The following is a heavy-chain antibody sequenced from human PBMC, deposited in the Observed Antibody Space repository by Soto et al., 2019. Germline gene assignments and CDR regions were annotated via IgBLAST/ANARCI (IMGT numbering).Heavy chain of an antibody. J-gene: IGHJ5*02. CDR3: ARGALTVANWFDP. Sequence: ASVKVSCKASGYTFTDYYMNWARQAPGQGLEWMGWINPNNGVTNYSQKFQGRVTMTRDTSISTVYMDLSRLRSDDTAVYYCARGALTVANWFDPWGQGTQVTVSS. CDR1: GYTFTDYY. V-gene: IGHV1-2*02. CDR2: INPNNGVT. D-gene: IGHD6-19*01.